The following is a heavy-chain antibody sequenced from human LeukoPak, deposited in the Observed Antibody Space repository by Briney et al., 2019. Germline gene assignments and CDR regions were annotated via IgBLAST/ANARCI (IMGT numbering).Heavy chain of an antibody. Sequence: SQTLSLTCTVSGGSISSGSYYWSWIRQPAGKGLEWIGRIYTSGSTNYNPSLKSRVTISVDTSKNQFSLKLSSVTAADTAVYYCARAFAGGYSYSEGFYPWGQGTLVTVSS. CDR3: ARAFAGGYSYSEGFYP. D-gene: IGHD5-18*01. V-gene: IGHV4-61*02. J-gene: IGHJ5*02. CDR1: GGSISSGSYY. CDR2: IYTSGST.